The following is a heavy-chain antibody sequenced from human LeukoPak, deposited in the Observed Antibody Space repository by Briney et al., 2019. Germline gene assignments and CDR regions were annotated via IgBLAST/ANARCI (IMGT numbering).Heavy chain of an antibody. D-gene: IGHD6-19*01. CDR2: VFTRGTT. V-gene: IGHV4-61*09. J-gene: IGHJ4*02. CDR3: ARSSLAVYFDY. Sequence: PSQTLSHTCTVSGGSISSGSYYWNWIRQPAGKRLEWLGHVFTRGTTNYNASLEGRLTISLDTARNQFSLYLSSVTAADTAMYFCARSSLAVYFDYWGQGTLVTASS. CDR1: GGSISSGSYY.